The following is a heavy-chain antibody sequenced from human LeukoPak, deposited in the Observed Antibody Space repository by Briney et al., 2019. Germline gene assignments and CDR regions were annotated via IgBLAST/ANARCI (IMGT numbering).Heavy chain of an antibody. CDR2: IYYSGST. V-gene: IGHV4-59*01. D-gene: IGHD5-12*01. Sequence: SETLSLTCTVSGGSISSYYWSWIRQPPGKGLEWIGYIYYSGSTNYNPSLKSRVTISVDTSKNQFSLKLSSVSATDTAVYHCGRGPGEATIKEWGQGTLVTVSS. J-gene: IGHJ4*02. CDR3: GRGPGEATIKE. CDR1: GGSISSYY.